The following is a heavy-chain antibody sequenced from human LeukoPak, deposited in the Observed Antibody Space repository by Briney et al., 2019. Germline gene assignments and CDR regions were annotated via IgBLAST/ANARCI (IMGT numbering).Heavy chain of an antibody. D-gene: IGHD1-7*01. J-gene: IGHJ3*02. CDR2: ISGDGGST. Sequence: GGSLRPSCAASGFTFDDYAMHWVRHAPGKGLEWVSLISGDGGSTYYADSVKGRFTISRDNSKNSLYLQMNSLRTEDTALYYCAKNRNYDYAFDIWGQGTMVTVSS. CDR3: AKNRNYDYAFDI. CDR1: GFTFDDYA. V-gene: IGHV3-43*02.